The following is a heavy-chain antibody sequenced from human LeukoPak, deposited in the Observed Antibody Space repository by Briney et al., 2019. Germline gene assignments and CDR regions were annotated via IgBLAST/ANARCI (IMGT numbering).Heavy chain of an antibody. J-gene: IGHJ4*02. D-gene: IGHD6-13*01. Sequence: GGSLRLSCSASGFTFSAYAMHWVRQAPGKGLEYVSGISGDGGRTYYAVSVKGRFTISRDNSKNTLSLQMNSLRAEDTAVYYCALGYGGSSWYQFDYWGQGTLVTVSS. CDR3: ALGYGGSSWYQFDY. CDR1: GFTFSAYA. CDR2: ISGDGGRT. V-gene: IGHV3-64*04.